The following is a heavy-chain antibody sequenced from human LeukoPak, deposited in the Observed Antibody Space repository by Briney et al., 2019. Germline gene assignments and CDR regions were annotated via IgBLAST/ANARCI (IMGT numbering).Heavy chain of an antibody. CDR3: ARDQPYGSGSLNWFDP. CDR2: IIPILSIA. J-gene: IGHJ5*02. Sequence: SVKVSCKASGGTFSSYAISWVRQAPGQGLEWMGRIIPILSIANYAQKFQGRVTITADKSTSTAYMELSSLRSEDTAVYYCARDQPYGSGSLNWFDPWGQGTLVTVSS. D-gene: IGHD3-10*01. CDR1: GGTFSSYA. V-gene: IGHV1-69*04.